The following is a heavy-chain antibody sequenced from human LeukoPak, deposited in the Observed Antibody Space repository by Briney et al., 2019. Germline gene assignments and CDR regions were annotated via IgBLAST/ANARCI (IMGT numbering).Heavy chain of an antibody. Sequence: GGSLRLSCAASGFTFSSYGMHWVRQAPGKGLEWVAFIRYDGSNKYYADSVKGRFTISRDNSKNTLYLQMNSLRAEDTAVYYCARSLRTTGWYFEGYFDYWGQGTLVTVSS. CDR1: GFTFSSYG. D-gene: IGHD6-19*01. J-gene: IGHJ4*02. V-gene: IGHV3-30*02. CDR2: IRYDGSNK. CDR3: ARSLRTTGWYFEGYFDY.